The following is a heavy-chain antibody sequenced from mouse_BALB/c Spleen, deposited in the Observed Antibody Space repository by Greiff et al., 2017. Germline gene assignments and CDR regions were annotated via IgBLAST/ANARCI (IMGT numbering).Heavy chain of an antibody. CDR3: ARYGDYDYFDY. V-gene: IGHV1-67*01. Sequence: QVHVKQSGPELVRPGVSVKISCKGSSYTFTDYAMHWVKQSHAKSLEWIGVISTYYGNTNYNQKFKGKATMTVDKSSSTAYMELARLTSEDSAVYYCARYGDYDYFDYWGQGTTLTVSS. CDR1: SYTFTDYA. D-gene: IGHD2-4*01. CDR2: ISTYYGNT. J-gene: IGHJ2*01.